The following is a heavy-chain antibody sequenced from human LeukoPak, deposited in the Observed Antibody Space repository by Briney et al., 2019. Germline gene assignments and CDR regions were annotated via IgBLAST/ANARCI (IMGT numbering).Heavy chain of an antibody. CDR1: GFTFSSYS. Sequence: GGSLRLSCAASGFTFSSYSMNWVRQAPGKGLEWVSSISSSSSYIYYADSVKGRFTISRDNAKNSLYLHMNSLRAEDTALYYCSRDEGIPTNWRFDYWGQGTLVAVSS. D-gene: IGHD1-1*01. J-gene: IGHJ4*02. CDR2: ISSSSSYI. V-gene: IGHV3-21*01. CDR3: SRDEGIPTNWRFDY.